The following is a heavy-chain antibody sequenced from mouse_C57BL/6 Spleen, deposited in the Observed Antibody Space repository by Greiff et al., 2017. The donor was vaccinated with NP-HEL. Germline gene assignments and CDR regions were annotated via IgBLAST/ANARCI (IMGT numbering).Heavy chain of an antibody. V-gene: IGHV1-55*01. Sequence: VQLQQSGAELVKPGASVKMSCKASGYTFTSYWITWVKQRPGQGLEWIGDIYPGSGSTNYNEKFKSKATLTVDTSSSTAYMQLSSLTSEDSAVYDGAVKETYDSNRRWYFDVWGTGTTVTVAS. D-gene: IGHD2-5*01. CDR3: AVKETYDSNRRWYFDV. CDR1: GYTFTSYW. J-gene: IGHJ1*03. CDR2: IYPGSGST.